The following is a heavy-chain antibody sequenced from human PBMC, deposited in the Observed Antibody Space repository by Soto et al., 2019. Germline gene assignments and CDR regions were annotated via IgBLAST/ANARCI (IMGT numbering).Heavy chain of an antibody. CDR3: ARDSITIFGVVTDYYYMDV. CDR2: IYYSGST. D-gene: IGHD3-3*01. V-gene: IGHV4-59*01. Sequence: SETLSLTCTVYGGSISSYYWSWIRQPPGRGLEWIGYIYYSGSTNYNPSLKSRVTISVDTSKNQFSLKLSSVTAADTAVYYCARDSITIFGVVTDYYYMDVWGKGTTVTVSS. CDR1: GGSISSYY. J-gene: IGHJ6*03.